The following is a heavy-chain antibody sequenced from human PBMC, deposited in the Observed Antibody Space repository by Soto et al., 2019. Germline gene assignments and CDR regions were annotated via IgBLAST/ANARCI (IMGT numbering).Heavy chain of an antibody. J-gene: IGHJ3*02. V-gene: IGHV3-13*01. CDR2: IGTAGDT. Sequence: GWSLRLSCAASGFTFSSYDMHWVRQAPGKGLEWVSAIGTAGDTYYPGSVKGRFTISRENAKNSLYLQMNSLRAGDTAVYYCARQMTSQDAFDIWGQGTMVTVSS. CDR3: ARQMTSQDAFDI. CDR1: GFTFSSYD.